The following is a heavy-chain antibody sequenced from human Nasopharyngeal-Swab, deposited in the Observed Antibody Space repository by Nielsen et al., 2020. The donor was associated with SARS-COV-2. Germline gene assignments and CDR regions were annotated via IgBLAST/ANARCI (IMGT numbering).Heavy chain of an antibody. V-gene: IGHV3-33*08. CDR2: IWYDGSNK. D-gene: IGHD5-12*01. Sequence: GESLKISCAASGFTFSSYGMLWVRQAPGKGLEWVAVIWYDGSNKYYADSVKGRFTISRDNSKNTLYLQMNSLRAEDTAVYYCARDFGGYDYGGYWGQGTLVTVSS. CDR1: GFTFSSYG. CDR3: ARDFGGYDYGGY. J-gene: IGHJ4*02.